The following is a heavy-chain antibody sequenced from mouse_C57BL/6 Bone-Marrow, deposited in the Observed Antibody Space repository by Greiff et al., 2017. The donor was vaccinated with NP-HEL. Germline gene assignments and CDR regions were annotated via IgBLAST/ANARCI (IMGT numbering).Heavy chain of an antibody. V-gene: IGHV5-9-1*02. J-gene: IGHJ4*01. Sequence: VMLVESGEGLVKPGGSLKLSCAASGFTFSSYAMSWVRQTPEKRLEWVSYISSGGDYIYYAYTVKGRFTISRDNARNTLYLQMSSLKSEDTAMYYCTREGRVFYAMDYWGQGTSVTVSS. CDR1: GFTFSSYA. D-gene: IGHD3-3*01. CDR2: ISSGGDYI. CDR3: TREGRVFYAMDY.